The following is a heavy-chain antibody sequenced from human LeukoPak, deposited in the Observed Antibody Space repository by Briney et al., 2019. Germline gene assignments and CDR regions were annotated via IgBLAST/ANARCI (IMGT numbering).Heavy chain of an antibody. Sequence: TLSLTCTVSGGSISSGGYYWSWIRQPPGKGLEWIGYIYHSGGTYYNPSLKSRVTISVDRSKNQFSLKLSSVTTADTAVYYCARGRPLTYYDFWSGTFDIWGQGTMVTVSS. CDR2: IYHSGGT. D-gene: IGHD3-3*01. V-gene: IGHV4-30-2*01. CDR1: GGSISSGGYY. J-gene: IGHJ3*02. CDR3: ARGRPLTYYDFWSGTFDI.